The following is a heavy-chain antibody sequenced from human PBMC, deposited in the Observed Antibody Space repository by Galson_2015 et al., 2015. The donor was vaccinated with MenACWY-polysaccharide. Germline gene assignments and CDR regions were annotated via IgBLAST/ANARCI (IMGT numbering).Heavy chain of an antibody. V-gene: IGHV3-53*01. CDR3: TRTRDYNPIEL. Sequence: SLRLSCAASDFSVTTSHMSWVRQTPGRGLEWVAALYGGGNTFYVDSVEGRFTISRDNSKNTLYLHMNILRAEDTGVYYCTRTRDYNPIELWGQGTLVTVSS. D-gene: IGHD4-11*01. J-gene: IGHJ4*02. CDR1: DFSVTTSH. CDR2: LYGGGNT.